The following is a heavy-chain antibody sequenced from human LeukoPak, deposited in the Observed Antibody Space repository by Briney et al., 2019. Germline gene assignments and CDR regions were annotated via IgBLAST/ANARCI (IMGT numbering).Heavy chain of an antibody. D-gene: IGHD3-10*01. CDR3: ARHGSGAWGMDV. CDR1: GGSFSGYY. V-gene: IGHV4-59*08. CDR2: IYYSGST. Sequence: SETLSLTCAVYGGSFSGYYWSWIRQPPGKGLEWIAYIYYSGSTNCNPSFKSRVTISVDTSKNQFSLKVSSVTAADTAVYYCARHGSGAWGMDVWGQGTTVTVSS. J-gene: IGHJ6*02.